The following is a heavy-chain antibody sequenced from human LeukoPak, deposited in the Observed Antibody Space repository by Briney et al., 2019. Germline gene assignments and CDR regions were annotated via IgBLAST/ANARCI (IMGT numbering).Heavy chain of an antibody. V-gene: IGHV3-30*02. J-gene: IGHJ4*02. D-gene: IGHD6-13*01. CDR1: GFTFSNHG. CDR2: IRYDGSNK. CDR3: AKGSIAAAGTFDY. Sequence: GGSLRLSCAASGFTFSNHGIHWVRQAPGKGLEWVAFIRYDGSNKYYADSVKGRFTISRGNSKNTLYLQMNSLRAEDTAVYYCAKGSIAAAGTFDYWGQGTLVTVSS.